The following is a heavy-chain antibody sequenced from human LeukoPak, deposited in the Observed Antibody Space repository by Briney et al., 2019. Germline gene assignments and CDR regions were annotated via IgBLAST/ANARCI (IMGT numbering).Heavy chain of an antibody. CDR2: ISSSGSTI. D-gene: IGHD3-22*01. V-gene: IGHV3-48*03. CDR1: GFTFSSYE. J-gene: IGHJ4*02. Sequence: GGSLRLSCAASGFTFSSYEMNWVRQAPGKGLEWVSYISSSGSTIYYADSVKGRFTISRDNAKNSLYLQMNSLRAEDTAVYYCARGSGYLETFDYWGQGTLVTVSS. CDR3: ARGSGYLETFDY.